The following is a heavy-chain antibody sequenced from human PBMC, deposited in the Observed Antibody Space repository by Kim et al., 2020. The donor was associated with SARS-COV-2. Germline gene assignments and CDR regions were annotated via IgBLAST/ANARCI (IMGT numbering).Heavy chain of an antibody. CDR3: ARVLDAEYCGGDCYSFDY. Sequence: SVKVSCKASGGTFSSYAISWVRQAPGQGLEWMGGIIPIFGTANYAQKFQGRVTITADESTSTAYMELSSLRSEDTAVYYCARVLDAEYCGGDCYSFDYWGQGTLVTVSS. D-gene: IGHD2-21*02. CDR1: GGTFSSYA. J-gene: IGHJ4*02. V-gene: IGHV1-69*13. CDR2: IIPIFGTA.